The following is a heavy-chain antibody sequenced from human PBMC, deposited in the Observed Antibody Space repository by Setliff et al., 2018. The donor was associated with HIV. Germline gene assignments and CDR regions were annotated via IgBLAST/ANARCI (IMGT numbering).Heavy chain of an antibody. CDR3: ARDKTGDLWYFDS. V-gene: IGHV1-69*06. CDR2: IIPFFRTT. CDR1: GGTFSTYS. J-gene: IGHJ4*02. D-gene: IGHD7-27*01. Sequence: SVKVSCKASGGTFSTYSMNWVRQAPGQGLEWMGGIIPFFRTTNYAQKFQGRVTVTADISASTAYMELRSLRSDDTAVYYCARDKTGDLWYFDSWGQGTLVTVSS.